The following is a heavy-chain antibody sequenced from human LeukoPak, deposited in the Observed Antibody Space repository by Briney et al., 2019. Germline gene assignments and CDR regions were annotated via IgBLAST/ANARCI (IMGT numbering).Heavy chain of an antibody. Sequence: GESLKISCKGSGYSFTNYWIGWVRRMPGKGLEWMGIIYPVRYSPSFQGQVTISADKSISTAYLQCSSLKASDTAMYYCARGRGRQATDAFDIWGQGTMVTVSS. CDR3: ARGRGRQATDAFDI. D-gene: IGHD3-16*01. CDR2: IYPV. J-gene: IGHJ3*02. CDR1: GYSFTNYW. V-gene: IGHV5-51*01.